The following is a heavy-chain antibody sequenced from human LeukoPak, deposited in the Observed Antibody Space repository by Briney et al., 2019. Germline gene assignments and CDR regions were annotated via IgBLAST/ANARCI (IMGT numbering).Heavy chain of an antibody. D-gene: IGHD5-24*01. CDR3: ARGGQGDGYSADEAFDF. V-gene: IGHV6-1*01. J-gene: IGHJ3*01. CDR2: TYYRSKWYN. Sequence: SRTLSLICAISGDSVSGNSTAYNWIRQSPSRGLEWLGRTYYRSKWYNDYAVSVKSRITINPDTSKNQLSLQLNSVTPDDTAVYYCARGGQGDGYSADEAFDFWGQGTMVTVSS. CDR1: GDSVSGNSTA.